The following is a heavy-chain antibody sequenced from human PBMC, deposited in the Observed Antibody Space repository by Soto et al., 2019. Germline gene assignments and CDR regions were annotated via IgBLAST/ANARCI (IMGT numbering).Heavy chain of an antibody. Sequence: GGSLRLSCSASGFTFSSYAMSWVRQAPGMGLEWVSVISGDGGTSDYADAVKGRFTISRANSGNTIYLRMNSLRADHTPVYYCAKGNGYSCASDWRAGQYWGQVT. CDR1: GFTFSSYA. D-gene: IGHD6-25*01. CDR2: ISGDGGTS. V-gene: IGHV3-23*01. J-gene: IGHJ4*02. CDR3: AKGNGYSCASDWRAGQY.